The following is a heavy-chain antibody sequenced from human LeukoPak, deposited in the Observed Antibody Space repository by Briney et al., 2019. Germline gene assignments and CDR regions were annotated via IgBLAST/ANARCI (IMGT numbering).Heavy chain of an antibody. V-gene: IGHV3-48*03. CDR2: ISSSGSTI. Sequence: GGSLRLSCAASGFTFSSYEMNWVRQAPGKGLEWVSYISSSGSTIYYADSVKGRFTISRDNAKKSLYLQMNSLRAEDTAVYYCAGGQAYYFYYYMDVWGKGTTVTVSS. D-gene: IGHD2-15*01. CDR3: AGGQAYYFYYYMDV. J-gene: IGHJ6*03. CDR1: GFTFSSYE.